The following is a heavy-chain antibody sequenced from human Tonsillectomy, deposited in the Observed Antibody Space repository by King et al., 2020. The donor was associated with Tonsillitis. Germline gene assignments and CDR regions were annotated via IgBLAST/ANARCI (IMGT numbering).Heavy chain of an antibody. V-gene: IGHV4-34*01. D-gene: IGHD6-19*01. Sequence: VQLQQWGAGLLKPSETLSLTCAVYGGSFSGYYWSWIRQPPGKGLEWIGEINHSGSTNYNPSLKSRVTISVDTSKNQFSLKLSSVTAADTAVYYCARGIAVARHENWFDPWGQGTLVTVSS. CDR3: ARGIAVARHENWFDP. J-gene: IGHJ5*02. CDR1: GGSFSGYY. CDR2: INHSGST.